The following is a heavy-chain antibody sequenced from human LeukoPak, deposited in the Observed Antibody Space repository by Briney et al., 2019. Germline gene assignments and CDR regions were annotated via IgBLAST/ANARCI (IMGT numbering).Heavy chain of an antibody. CDR2: ISYDGIYK. J-gene: IGHJ5*01. CDR1: GFTFSSYG. V-gene: IGHV3-30*18. Sequence: GGSQRLSCAASGFTFSSYGMHWVRQAPGKGLEWVAYISYDGIYKNYTDSVKGRFTIARDNSKTTLYLQMISLRPEDSAVYFCAKDRSTGWYAGFDFWGQGTLVTVSS. CDR3: AKDRSTGWYAGFDF. D-gene: IGHD6-19*01.